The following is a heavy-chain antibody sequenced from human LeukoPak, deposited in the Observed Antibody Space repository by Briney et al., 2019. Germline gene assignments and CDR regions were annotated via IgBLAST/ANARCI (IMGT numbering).Heavy chain of an antibody. CDR2: IWYDGSNK. J-gene: IGHJ4*02. CDR1: GFTFSSYG. CDR3: ARQVGGEYLAGIFDY. D-gene: IGHD6-13*01. Sequence: GRSLRLSCAASGFTFSSYGMHWVCQAPGKGLEWVAVIWYDGSNKYYADSVKGRFTISRDNSKNTLYLQMNSLRAEDTAVYHCARQVGGEYLAGIFDYWGQGTLVTVSS. V-gene: IGHV3-33*01.